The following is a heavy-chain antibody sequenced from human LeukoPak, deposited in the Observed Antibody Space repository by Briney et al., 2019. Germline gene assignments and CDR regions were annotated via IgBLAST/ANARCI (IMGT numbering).Heavy chain of an antibody. D-gene: IGHD3-3*01. J-gene: IGHJ4*02. CDR1: GGTFSSYA. Sequence: SVKVSCKASGGTFSSYAISWVRQAPGQGLEWMGRIIPILGIANYAQKFQGRVTITADKSTSTAYMELSSLRSEDTAVYYCARDLPYYDFWSGYYTGFDYWGQGTLVTVSS. CDR2: IIPILGIA. CDR3: ARDLPYYDFWSGYYTGFDY. V-gene: IGHV1-69*04.